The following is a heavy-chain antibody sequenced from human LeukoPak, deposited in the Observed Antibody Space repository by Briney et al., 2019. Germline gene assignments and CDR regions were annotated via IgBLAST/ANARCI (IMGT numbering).Heavy chain of an antibody. CDR3: AKEGTDILTGYPEYYFDY. D-gene: IGHD3-9*01. J-gene: IGHJ4*02. CDR2: ISSSSSTI. Sequence: PGGSLRLSCAASGFTFSSYSMNWVRQAPGKGLEWVSYISSSSSTIYYADSVKGRFTISRDNAKNSLYLQMNSLRAEDTAVYYCAKEGTDILTGYPEYYFDYWGQGTLVTVSS. CDR1: GFTFSSYS. V-gene: IGHV3-48*04.